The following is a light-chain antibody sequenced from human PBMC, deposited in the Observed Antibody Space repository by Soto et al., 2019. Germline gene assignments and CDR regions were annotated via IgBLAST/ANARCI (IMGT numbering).Light chain of an antibody. CDR1: QSVSSN. V-gene: IGKV3-15*01. Sequence: EIVMTQSPGTLSVSPGERATLSCRASQSVSSNLAWYQQKPGQAPRLLIYGASTRATGIPARFSGSGSGTEFTLNISSLKSEDFAVYYCQQYNNWPPYTFGQGTKLEIK. J-gene: IGKJ2*01. CDR3: QQYNNWPPYT. CDR2: GAS.